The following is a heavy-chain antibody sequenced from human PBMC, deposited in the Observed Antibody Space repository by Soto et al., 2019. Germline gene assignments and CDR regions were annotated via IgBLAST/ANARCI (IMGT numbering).Heavy chain of an antibody. D-gene: IGHD6-19*01. J-gene: IGHJ4*02. CDR1: GFTFTSSF. V-gene: IGHV3-7*03. CDR2: INQDGGVT. CDR3: ARYYRGSGRYFFDY. Sequence: GESLKISCVASGFTFTSSFMGWIRQAPGKGLEWVANINQDGGVTYDVDSVEGRFTISRDNTKDSLYLQMNSLRGEDTAIYYCARYYRGSGRYFFDYWGQGTLVTVSS.